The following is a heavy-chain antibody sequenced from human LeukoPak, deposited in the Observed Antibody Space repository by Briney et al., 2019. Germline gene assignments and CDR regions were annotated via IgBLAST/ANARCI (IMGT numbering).Heavy chain of an antibody. CDR3: ARVFWSGLGYYFDY. CDR1: GFTVSSNY. J-gene: IGHJ4*02. V-gene: IGHV3-53*01. CDR2: IYSGGST. D-gene: IGHD3-3*01. Sequence: GGSLRLSCAASGFTVSSNYMSWVRQAPGKGLEWVSVIYSGGSTYYADSVKGRFTISRENAKNSLYLQMNSLRAEDTAVYYCARVFWSGLGYYFDYWGQGTLVTVSS.